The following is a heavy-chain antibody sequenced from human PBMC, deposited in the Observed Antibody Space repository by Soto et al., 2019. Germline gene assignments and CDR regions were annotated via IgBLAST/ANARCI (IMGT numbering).Heavy chain of an antibody. CDR1: GFTFSSYA. V-gene: IGHV3-23*01. J-gene: IGHJ4*02. Sequence: EVQLLESGGGLVQPGGSLRLSCAASGFTFSSYAMSWVRQAPGKGLEWVSAFDGSGDGTYYADSVKGRFTISRDNSKNTLYLQMNSLRAEDTAVYYCARVSPYSSSFPELDYWGQGTLVTVSS. CDR2: FDGSGDGT. D-gene: IGHD6-6*01. CDR3: ARVSPYSSSFPELDY.